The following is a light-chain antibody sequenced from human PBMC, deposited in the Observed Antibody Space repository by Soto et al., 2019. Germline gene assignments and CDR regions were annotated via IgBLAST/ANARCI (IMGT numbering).Light chain of an antibody. V-gene: IGKV1-5*03. CDR2: KAS. Sequence: DIQMTQSPSTLSASVGDRVTITCRATQNINSWLAWYQQKPGKAPKLLIYKASSLESGVPSRFSGSGSGTEFTLTISTLQPDDFQTYNSQKYDPKGTFGQGTRWKSN. J-gene: IGKJ1*01. CDR1: QNINSW. CDR3: QKYDPKGT.